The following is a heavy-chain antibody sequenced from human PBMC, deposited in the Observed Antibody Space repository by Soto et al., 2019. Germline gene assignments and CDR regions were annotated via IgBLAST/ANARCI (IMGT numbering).Heavy chain of an antibody. J-gene: IGHJ6*03. V-gene: IGHV1-2*04. CDR1: GYTFTGYY. Sequence: ASVKVSCKASGYTFTGYYMHWVRQAPGQGLEWMGWINPNSGGTNYAQKFQGWVTMTRDTSISTAYMELSRLRSDDTAVYYCARGGAIDLEYYYYDMDVWGTGTTVTVSS. CDR2: INPNSGGT. D-gene: IGHD3-3*01. CDR3: ARGGAIDLEYYYYDMDV.